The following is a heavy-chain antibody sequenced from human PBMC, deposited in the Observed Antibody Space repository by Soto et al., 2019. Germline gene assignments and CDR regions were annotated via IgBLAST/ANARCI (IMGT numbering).Heavy chain of an antibody. CDR1: GYTFTSYY. J-gene: IGHJ6*02. V-gene: IGHV1-46*01. D-gene: IGHD3-16*02. Sequence: ASVKVSCKASGYTFTSYYMHWVRQAHGQGLEWMGIINPSGGSTSYAQKFQGRVTMTRDTSTSTVYMELSSLRSEDTAVYYCARDKGDYVWGSYRYTETYYYGMDVWGQGTTVTVSS. CDR2: INPSGGST. CDR3: ARDKGDYVWGSYRYTETYYYGMDV.